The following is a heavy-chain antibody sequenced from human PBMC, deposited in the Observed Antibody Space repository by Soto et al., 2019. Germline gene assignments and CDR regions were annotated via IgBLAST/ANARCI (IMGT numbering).Heavy chain of an antibody. J-gene: IGHJ5*02. D-gene: IGHD1-26*01. CDR1: GGSISSSSYY. CDR3: ATQEVGGSYVYTFDP. Sequence: QLQLQESGPGLVKPSETLSLTCTVSGGSISSSSYYWGWIRQPPGKGLEWIGSIYYSGSTYYNPSLKSRVTIAVDTSKNHFSLKLSSVTAAHTAVYYSATQEVGGSYVYTFDPWGQGTLVTVSS. V-gene: IGHV4-39*02. CDR2: IYYSGST.